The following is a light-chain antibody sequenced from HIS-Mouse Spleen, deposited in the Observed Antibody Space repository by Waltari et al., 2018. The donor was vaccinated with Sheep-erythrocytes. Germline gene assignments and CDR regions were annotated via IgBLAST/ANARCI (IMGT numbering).Light chain of an antibody. Sequence: QSALTQPRSVSGSPGQSVTISCTGTSSDVGRYNYVSWYQQHPGKAPKLMIYDVSKRPSGVPDRFSGSKSGNTASLTISGLQAEDEADYYCCSYAGSNNWVFGGGTKLTVL. J-gene: IGLJ3*02. V-gene: IGLV2-11*01. CDR3: CSYAGSNNWV. CDR2: DVS. CDR1: SSDVGRYNY.